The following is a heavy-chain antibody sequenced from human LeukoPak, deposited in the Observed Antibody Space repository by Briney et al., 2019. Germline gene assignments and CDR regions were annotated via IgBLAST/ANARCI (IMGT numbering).Heavy chain of an antibody. D-gene: IGHD4-17*01. V-gene: IGHV4-59*01. CDR1: GGSISSYY. J-gene: IGHJ4*02. CDR3: AREGLRWYYFDH. Sequence: PSETLSLTCTVSGGSISSYYWSWIRQPPGKGLEWIGYIYYSGSTNYNPSLKSRVTISVDTSKNQFSLKLSSVTAADTAVYYCAREGLRWYYFDHWGQGTLVTVSS. CDR2: IYYSGST.